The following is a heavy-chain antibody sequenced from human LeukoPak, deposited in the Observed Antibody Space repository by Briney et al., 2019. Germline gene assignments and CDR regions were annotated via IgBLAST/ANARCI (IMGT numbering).Heavy chain of an antibody. CDR3: ARHGYYYGSGSYFSGYYYYYMDV. J-gene: IGHJ6*03. CDR1: GGSISSYY. D-gene: IGHD3-10*01. V-gene: IGHV4-4*09. Sequence: PSETLSLTCTVSGGSISSYYWSWIRLPPGKGPEWIGYIYTSGSTNYNPSLKSRVTISVDTSKNQFSLKLSSVTAADTAVYYCARHGYYYGSGSYFSGYYYYYMDVWGKGTTVNVSS. CDR2: IYTSGST.